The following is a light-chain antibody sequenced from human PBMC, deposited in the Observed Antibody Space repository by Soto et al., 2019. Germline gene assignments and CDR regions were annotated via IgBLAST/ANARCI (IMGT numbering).Light chain of an antibody. CDR1: LSDIVDSNF. V-gene: IGLV2-14*01. J-gene: IGLJ1*01. CDR3: ASFRSGTILV. CDR2: EVN. Sequence: QSLLTQPACVSGSPGQSVTISCTGPLSDIVDSNFISWYQHSPGKAPRLLIYEVNNRPSGVSKRFSGSKAGNTASLTISGLLDDDEADYFCASFRSGTILVFGSGTKVTVL.